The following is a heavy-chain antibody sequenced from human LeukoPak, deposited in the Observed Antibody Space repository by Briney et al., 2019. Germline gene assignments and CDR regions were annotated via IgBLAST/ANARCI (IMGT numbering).Heavy chain of an antibody. CDR1: GFTFSSYS. V-gene: IGHV3-21*01. CDR3: ARWRGSYESWFDP. J-gene: IGHJ5*02. D-gene: IGHD1-26*01. CDR2: IGSSSSYI. Sequence: GGSLRLSCAASGFTFSSYSMNWVRQAPGKGLEWVSSIGSSSSYIYYADSVKGRFTISRDNAKNSLYLQMNSLRAEDTAVYYCARWRGSYESWFDPWGQGTLVTVSS.